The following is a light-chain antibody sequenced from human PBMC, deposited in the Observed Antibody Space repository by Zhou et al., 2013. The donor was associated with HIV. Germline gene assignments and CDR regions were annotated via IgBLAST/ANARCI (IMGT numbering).Light chain of an antibody. CDR1: QSISNY. J-gene: IGKJ2*03. CDR3: QQSYSTPQNS. Sequence: DIQMTQSPSSLSASVGDRVTITCRASQSISNYLNWYQQKPGKAPKLLIYAATTLQSGVPSRFSGSGSGTDFTLTISSLQPEDFATYYCQQSYSTPQNSFGQGTKLEI. CDR2: AAT. V-gene: IGKV1-39*01.